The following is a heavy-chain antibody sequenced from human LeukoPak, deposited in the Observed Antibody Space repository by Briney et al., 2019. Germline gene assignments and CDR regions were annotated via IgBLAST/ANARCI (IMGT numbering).Heavy chain of an antibody. CDR2: IYYSGST. D-gene: IGHD5-24*01. CDR1: GCSISSYY. J-gene: IGHJ6*03. Sequence: SESLSLTCTASGCSISSYYWSWIRQPPGKGLEWIGYIYYSGSTNYNPSLQSRVAISVDTSKNQFSLKLSSVTAADTAVYYCARVGNGYNLIPFSYYYYYMDVWGKGTTVTISS. CDR3: ARVGNGYNLIPFSYYYYYMDV. V-gene: IGHV4-59*01.